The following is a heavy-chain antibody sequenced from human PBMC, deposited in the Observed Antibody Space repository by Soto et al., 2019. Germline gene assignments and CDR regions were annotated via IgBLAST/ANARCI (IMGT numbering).Heavy chain of an antibody. J-gene: IGHJ6*02. V-gene: IGHV3-23*01. CDR3: AKSRNYDGGMDV. CDR2: ISGSGGST. CDR1: GFTFSSYA. D-gene: IGHD4-4*01. Sequence: PGGSLRLSCAASGFTFSSYAMSWVRQAPGKGLEWVSAISGSGGSTYYADSVRGRFAISRDNSKNTLYLQMNSLRAEDTAVYYCAKSRNYDGGMDVWGQGTTVTVSS.